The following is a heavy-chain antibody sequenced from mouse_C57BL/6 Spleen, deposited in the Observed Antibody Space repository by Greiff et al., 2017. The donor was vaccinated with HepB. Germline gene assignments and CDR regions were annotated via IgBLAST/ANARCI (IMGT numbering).Heavy chain of an antibody. CDR2: IHPNSGST. CDR3: ARGGPNWDEYFDV. Sequence: QVQLQQPGAELVKPGASVKLSCKASGYTFTSYWMHWVKQRPGQGLEWIGMIHPNSGSTNYNEKFKSKATLTVDKSSSTAYMQLSSLTSEDSAVYYGARGGPNWDEYFDVWGTGTTVTVSS. V-gene: IGHV1-64*01. CDR1: GYTFTSYW. D-gene: IGHD4-1*01. J-gene: IGHJ1*03.